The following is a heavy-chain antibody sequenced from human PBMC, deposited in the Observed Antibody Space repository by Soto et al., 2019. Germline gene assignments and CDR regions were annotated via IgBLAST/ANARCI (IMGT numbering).Heavy chain of an antibody. D-gene: IGHD3-10*01. CDR2: ISAYNGNT. J-gene: IGHJ4*02. Sequence: HAQKQWLEWMGWISAYNGNTNYAQKLQGRVTMTTDTSTSTAYMELRSLRSDDTAVYYCAIEGITGIRVCSTVSAFWGQGTLVIV. CDR3: AIEGITGIRVCSTVSAF. V-gene: IGHV1-18*01.